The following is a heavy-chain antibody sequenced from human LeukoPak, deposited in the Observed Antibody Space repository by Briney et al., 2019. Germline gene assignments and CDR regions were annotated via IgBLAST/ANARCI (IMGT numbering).Heavy chain of an antibody. Sequence: SETLSLTCAVSGYSIGSGYYWGWIRQPPGKGLEWIGSIYHSGSTYYNPSLKSRVTISVDTSKNQFSLKLSSVTAADTAVYYCERVNTSIVVVVAAMGYFDYWGQGTLVTVSS. D-gene: IGHD2-15*01. V-gene: IGHV4-38-2*01. CDR2: IYHSGST. J-gene: IGHJ4*02. CDR3: ERVNTSIVVVVAAMGYFDY. CDR1: GYSIGSGYY.